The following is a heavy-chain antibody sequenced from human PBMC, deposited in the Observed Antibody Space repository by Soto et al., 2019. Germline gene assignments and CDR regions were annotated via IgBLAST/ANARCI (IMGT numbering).Heavy chain of an antibody. J-gene: IGHJ4*02. CDR3: AKEDTSSGSLDY. Sequence: WGSLRLSCAASGFPFGENAMSWVRQAPGKGLEWVSGISDSGATTYYADSVRGRFTISRDNSKNTLYLQMKSLRAEDSASYYCAKEDTSSGSLDYWGPGALVTVSS. CDR2: ISDSGATT. D-gene: IGHD6-19*01. V-gene: IGHV3-23*01. CDR1: GFPFGENA.